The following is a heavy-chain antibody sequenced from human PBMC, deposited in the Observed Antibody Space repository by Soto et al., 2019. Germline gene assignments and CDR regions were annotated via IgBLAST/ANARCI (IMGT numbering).Heavy chain of an antibody. CDR2: IVVGDDYT. Sequence: SVKVSCKASGFTLSSFAVQWVRQARGQRLEWLGWIVVGDDYTKYAQNFQERVTITRDKSTNTAYMELSSLRSEDTAVYYCAAGYYFDYWSQGSLVTVSS. CDR3: AAGYYFDY. V-gene: IGHV1-58*01. J-gene: IGHJ4*01. CDR1: GFTLSSFA.